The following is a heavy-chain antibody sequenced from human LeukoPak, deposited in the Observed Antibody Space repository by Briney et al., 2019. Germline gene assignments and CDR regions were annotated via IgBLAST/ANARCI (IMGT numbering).Heavy chain of an antibody. CDR1: GYTLTSYY. J-gene: IGHJ6*03. V-gene: IGHV1-2*02. D-gene: IGHD2-8*01. CDR2: INLNGGGT. Sequence: GASVKVSCKASGYTLTSYYLHWVRQAPGQGLKWLGWINLNGGGTLSAQKFQGRVTMTRDASISTAYMELSGLRSDDTAVYYCATRCTNGVCYKAYYMDVWGKGTTVTVSS. CDR3: ATRCTNGVCYKAYYMDV.